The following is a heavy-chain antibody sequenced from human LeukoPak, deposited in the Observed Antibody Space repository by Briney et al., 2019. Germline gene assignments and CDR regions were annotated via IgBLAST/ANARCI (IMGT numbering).Heavy chain of an antibody. D-gene: IGHD6-13*01. CDR3: ARRGRLAATGDWYFDL. CDR1: GGSISSGGYY. J-gene: IGHJ2*01. CDR2: IYTSGST. V-gene: IGHV4-61*02. Sequence: SETLSLTCAVSGGSISSGGYYWSWIRQPAGKGLEWIGRIYTSGSTNYNPSLKSRVTISADTSKNQFSLKLSSVTAADTAVYYCARRGRLAATGDWYFDLWGRGTLVTVSS.